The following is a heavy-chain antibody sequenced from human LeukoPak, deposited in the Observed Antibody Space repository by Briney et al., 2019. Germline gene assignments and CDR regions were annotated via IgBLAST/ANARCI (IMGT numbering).Heavy chain of an antibody. CDR2: ISSGGTTI. D-gene: IGHD6-13*01. CDR1: GFTFSSYE. CDR3: AREGSSTWSSFDY. V-gene: IGHV3-48*03. Sequence: GGSLRLFCAASGFTFSSYEMNWVRQAPGKGLEWVSHISSGGTTIYYADSVKGRFTISRDNAKNSLYLQMNGLRAEDTAVYYCAREGSSTWSSFDYWGQGTLVTVSS. J-gene: IGHJ4*02.